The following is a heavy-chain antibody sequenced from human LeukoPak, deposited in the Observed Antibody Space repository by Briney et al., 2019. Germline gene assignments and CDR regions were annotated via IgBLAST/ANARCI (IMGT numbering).Heavy chain of an antibody. D-gene: IGHD3-10*01. J-gene: IGHJ4*02. CDR2: INPNSGGT. V-gene: IGHV1-2*02. CDR3: ARAVGYGSGTYRQYFFDY. Sequence: GASVKVSCKASGYTFTGYYMHWVRQAPGQGLEWMGWINPNSGGTNYAQNFQGRVTMSRDTSISTAYMDLSRLRSDDTAVYYCARAVGYGSGTYRQYFFDYWGRGTLVTVSS. CDR1: GYTFTGYY.